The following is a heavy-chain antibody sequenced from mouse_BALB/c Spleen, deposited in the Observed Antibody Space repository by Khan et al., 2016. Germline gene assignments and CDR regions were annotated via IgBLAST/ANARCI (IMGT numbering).Heavy chain of an antibody. V-gene: IGHV4-1*02. J-gene: IGHJ3*01. CDR1: GFDFRRYW. CDR2: INPDSRTI. Sequence: EVQLQESGGGLVQPGGSLKLSCAASGFDFRRYWMSWVRQAPGKGLEWIGEINPDSRTINYTPSLKDKFTISRDNAKNTLYLQMSKVRSEDTARYYCARAGYYGYLAYWGQGTLVSVSA. CDR3: ARAGYYGYLAY. D-gene: IGHD1-1*01.